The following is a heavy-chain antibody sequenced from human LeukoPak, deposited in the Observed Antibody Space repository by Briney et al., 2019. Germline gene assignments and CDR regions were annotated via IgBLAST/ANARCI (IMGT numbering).Heavy chain of an antibody. CDR2: TYYRSTWYN. V-gene: IGHV6-1*01. J-gene: IGHJ5*02. CDR1: GDSVSSNSVT. D-gene: IGHD2-2*01. CDR3: ARRLTQYDCFDP. Sequence: SQTLSLTCAISGDSVSSNSVTWNWIRQSPSRGLEWLGRTYYRSTWYNDYAVSVRGRITVNPDTSKNQSSLHLNSETPEDTAVYYCARRLTQYDCFDPWGQGILVTVSS.